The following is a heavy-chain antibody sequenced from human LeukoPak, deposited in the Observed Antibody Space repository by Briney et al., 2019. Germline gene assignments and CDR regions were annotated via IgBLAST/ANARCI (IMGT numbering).Heavy chain of an antibody. V-gene: IGHV3-11*01. CDR3: ARVGATTLNAFDI. D-gene: IGHD1-26*01. J-gene: IGHJ3*02. CDR1: GFTFSDYY. CDR2: ISSSGSTI. Sequence: RLGGSLRLSCAASGFTFSDYYMSWIRQAPGKGPEWVSYISSSGSTIYYADSVKGRFTISRDNAKNSLYLQMNSLRAEDTAVYYCARVGATTLNAFDIWGQGTMVTVSS.